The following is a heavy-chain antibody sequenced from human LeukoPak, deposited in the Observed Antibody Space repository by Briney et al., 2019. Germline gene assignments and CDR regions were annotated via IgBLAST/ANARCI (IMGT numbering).Heavy chain of an antibody. Sequence: SETLSLTCAVYGGSFSGYYWSWIRQPPGKGLEWIGEINHSGSTNYNPSLKSRVTISVDTSKNQFSLKLSSVTAADTAVYYCARGYYDFWSGYRDWGQGTLVTVSS. CDR1: GGSFSGYY. V-gene: IGHV4-34*01. CDR3: ARGYYDFWSGYRD. D-gene: IGHD3-3*01. J-gene: IGHJ4*02. CDR2: INHSGST.